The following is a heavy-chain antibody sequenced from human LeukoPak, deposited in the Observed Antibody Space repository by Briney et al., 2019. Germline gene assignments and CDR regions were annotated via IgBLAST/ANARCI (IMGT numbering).Heavy chain of an antibody. CDR1: GGSISSSSYH. CDR2: IYYSGST. Sequence: SETLSLTCTVSGGSISSSSYHWGWIRQSPGKGLEWIGSIYYSGSTYYNPSLKSRVTISVDTSKNQFSLNLSSVTAADTAVYYRAREIGYCSGGSCYFGYWGQGTLVTVFS. V-gene: IGHV4-39*07. J-gene: IGHJ4*02. CDR3: AREIGYCSGGSCYFGY. D-gene: IGHD2-15*01.